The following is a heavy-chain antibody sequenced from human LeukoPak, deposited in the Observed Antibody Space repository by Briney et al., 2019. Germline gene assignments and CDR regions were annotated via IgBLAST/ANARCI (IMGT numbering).Heavy chain of an antibody. Sequence: GGSLRLSCAASGFTFSSYGMHWVRQAPGKGLEWVAVIWYDGSNKYYADSVKGRFTISRDNSKNTLYLQMNSLRAEDTAVYYCARDSAVVEPAASLDYWGQGTLVTVSS. CDR2: IWYDGSNK. J-gene: IGHJ4*02. CDR1: GFTFSSYG. V-gene: IGHV3-33*01. D-gene: IGHD2-2*01. CDR3: ARDSAVVEPAASLDY.